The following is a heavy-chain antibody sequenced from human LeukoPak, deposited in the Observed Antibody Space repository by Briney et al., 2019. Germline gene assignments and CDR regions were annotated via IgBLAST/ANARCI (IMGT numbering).Heavy chain of an antibody. Sequence: SETLSLTCTVSGGSISSSSYYWGWIRQPPGKGLEWIGSIYYSGSTYYNPSLKSRVTISVDTSKNQFSLKLSSVTAADTAVYYCARESPVYIAAPGSGAFDIWGQGTMVTVSS. V-gene: IGHV4-39*07. D-gene: IGHD6-13*01. CDR1: GGSISSSSYY. J-gene: IGHJ3*02. CDR2: IYYSGST. CDR3: ARESPVYIAAPGSGAFDI.